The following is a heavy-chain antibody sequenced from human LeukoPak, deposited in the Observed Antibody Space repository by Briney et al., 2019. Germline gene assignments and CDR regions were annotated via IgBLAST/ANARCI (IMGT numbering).Heavy chain of an antibody. Sequence: GESLKISCKASGYTFTSYDINWVRQATGQGLEWMGWMNPNSGNTGYAQKFQGRVTMTRNTSISTAYMELSSLRSEDTAVYYCASVPSRSYYFQDYWGQGTLVTVSS. D-gene: IGHD1-26*01. CDR2: MNPNSGNT. J-gene: IGHJ4*02. V-gene: IGHV1-8*01. CDR1: GYTFTSYD. CDR3: ASVPSRSYYFQDY.